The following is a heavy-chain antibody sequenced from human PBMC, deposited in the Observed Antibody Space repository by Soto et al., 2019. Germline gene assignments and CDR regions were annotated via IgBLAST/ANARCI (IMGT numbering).Heavy chain of an antibody. CDR1: GGSVNIGSFY. CDR3: ARQGSNSSRRLSWFDP. CDR2: MYYTGST. J-gene: IGHJ5*02. D-gene: IGHD3-16*01. Sequence: SETLSLTCTVSGGSVNIGSFYWSWIRQPPGKGLEWIGHMYYTGSTNYNPSLKRRVSISVDTSKSQFSLKLTFVTAADTAVYFCARQGSNSSRRLSWFDPWGQGTLVTVSS. V-gene: IGHV4-61*01.